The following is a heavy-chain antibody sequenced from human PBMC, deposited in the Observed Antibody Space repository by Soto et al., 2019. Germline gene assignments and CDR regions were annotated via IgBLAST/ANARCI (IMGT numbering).Heavy chain of an antibody. CDR3: AIDRSDYYDSSGYNPFDY. V-gene: IGHV1-18*04. CDR1: GYTFTSYG. J-gene: IGHJ4*02. Sequence: QVQLVQSGAEVKKPGASVKVSCKASGYTFTSYGISWVRQAPGQGLEWMGWISAYNGNTNYAQKLQGRVTMTTDTSTSTAYMELRSLRSDDTAVYYCAIDRSDYYDSSGYNPFDYWGQGTLVTVSS. D-gene: IGHD3-22*01. CDR2: ISAYNGNT.